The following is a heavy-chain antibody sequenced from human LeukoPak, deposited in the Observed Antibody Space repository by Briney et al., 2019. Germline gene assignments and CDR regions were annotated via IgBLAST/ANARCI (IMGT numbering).Heavy chain of an antibody. D-gene: IGHD4-17*01. CDR1: GFTFSDYA. V-gene: IGHV3-30*04. Sequence: GGSLRLSCAASGFTFSDYALIWVRQAPGKGLEWVAVISYDGSNEYYADSVKGRFTISRDNSKNTLYLQMNSLRAEDTAVYYCARGRRLVTHRNVYLDYWGQGTLVTVSS. CDR2: ISYDGSNE. CDR3: ARGRRLVTHRNVYLDY. J-gene: IGHJ4*02.